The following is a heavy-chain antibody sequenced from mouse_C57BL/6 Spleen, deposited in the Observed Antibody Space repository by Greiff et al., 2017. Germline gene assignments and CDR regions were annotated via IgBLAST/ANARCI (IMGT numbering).Heavy chain of an antibody. Sequence: EVKLMESGGGLVKPGGSLKLSCAASGFTFSDYGMHWVRQAPEKGLEWVAYISSGSSTIYYADTVKGRFTISRDNAKNTLFLQMTSLRSEDTAMYYCARGYYGRSYGDAMDYWGQGTSVTVSS. D-gene: IGHD1-1*01. J-gene: IGHJ4*01. CDR1: GFTFSDYG. CDR2: ISSGSSTI. V-gene: IGHV5-17*01. CDR3: ARGYYGRSYGDAMDY.